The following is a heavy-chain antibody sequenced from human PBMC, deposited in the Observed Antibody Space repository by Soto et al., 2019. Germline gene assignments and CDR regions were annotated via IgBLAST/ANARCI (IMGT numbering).Heavy chain of an antibody. CDR3: TIVRVADSALDH. V-gene: IGHV3-30*02. J-gene: IGHJ4*02. CDR1: GFIFCNNG. Sequence: AGSLRLSCVGSGFIFCNNGMHWVRQTPGKGLEWVAFMSYDGSDTFYADSVKGRFTISRDNSKNTLFLHMSNLRAEDTAMYYCTIVRVADSALDHWGQGTLVTVS. CDR2: MSYDGSDT. D-gene: IGHD3-10*02.